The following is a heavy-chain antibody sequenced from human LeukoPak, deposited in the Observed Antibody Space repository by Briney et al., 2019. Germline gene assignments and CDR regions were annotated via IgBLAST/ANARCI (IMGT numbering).Heavy chain of an antibody. Sequence: PGRSLRLSCAASGFTFSSYGKHWVRQAPGKGLEWVAVIWYDGSNKYYADSVKGRFTISRDNSKNTLYLQMNSLRDEDTAVYYCARDLEGSGYDYELDYWGQGTLVTVSS. CDR3: ARDLEGSGYDYELDY. D-gene: IGHD5-12*01. J-gene: IGHJ4*02. CDR2: IWYDGSNK. CDR1: GFTFSSYG. V-gene: IGHV3-33*01.